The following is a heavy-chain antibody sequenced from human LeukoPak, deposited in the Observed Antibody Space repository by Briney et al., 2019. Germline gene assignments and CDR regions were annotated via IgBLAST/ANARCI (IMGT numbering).Heavy chain of an antibody. J-gene: IGHJ4*02. CDR3: AKGGVVVTAYFDY. V-gene: IGHV3-30*04. Sequence: GGSLRLSCVVSGFTFRSYSFHWVRQAPGKGRGWLTYISYDGNSKCYADSVRGRFTISRDNSKNTLYLQMNSLRAEDTAVYYCAKGGVVVTAYFDYWGQGTLVTVSS. CDR1: GFTFRSYS. D-gene: IGHD2-21*02. CDR2: ISYDGNSK.